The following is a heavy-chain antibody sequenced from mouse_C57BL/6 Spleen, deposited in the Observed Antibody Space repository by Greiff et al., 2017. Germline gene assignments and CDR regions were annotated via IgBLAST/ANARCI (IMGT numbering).Heavy chain of an antibody. CDR1: GYTFTSYW. V-gene: IGHV1-53*01. D-gene: IGHD1-1*01. CDR3: ARGGTITTVVAGAMDD. CDR2: INPSNGGT. Sequence: QVQLQQPGTELVKPGASVKLSCKASGYTFTSYWMHWVKQRPGQGLEWIGNINPSNGGTNYNEKFKSKATLTVDKSSSTAYMQLSSLTSEDSAVYYCARGGTITTVVAGAMDDWGQGTSVTVSS. J-gene: IGHJ4*01.